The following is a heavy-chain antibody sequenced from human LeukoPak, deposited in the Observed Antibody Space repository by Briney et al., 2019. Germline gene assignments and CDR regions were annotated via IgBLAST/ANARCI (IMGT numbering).Heavy chain of an antibody. Sequence: SETLSLTCTVSGGSISSYYRSWIRQAPGKGLEWIGYIYDSENTKYNPSLRSRVTISVDASKEQFSLKLTSVTAADTAVYYCARALGYTYGYGTHYDYWGQGTLVTVSS. V-gene: IGHV4-59*08. J-gene: IGHJ4*02. D-gene: IGHD5-18*01. CDR3: ARALGYTYGYGTHYDY. CDR2: IYDSENT. CDR1: GGSISSYY.